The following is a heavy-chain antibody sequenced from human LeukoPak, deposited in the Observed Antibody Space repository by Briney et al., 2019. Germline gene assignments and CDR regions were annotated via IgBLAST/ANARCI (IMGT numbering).Heavy chain of an antibody. CDR3: ARDEYYYDSSGYYLFDY. Sequence: SETLSLTCTVSGYSISSGYYWGWIRQPPGKGLEWIGRIYTSGSTNYNPSLKSRVTMSVDTSKNQFSLKLSSVTAADTAVYYCARDEYYYDSSGYYLFDYWGQGTLVTVSS. D-gene: IGHD3-22*01. J-gene: IGHJ4*02. CDR2: IYTSGST. V-gene: IGHV4-38-2*02. CDR1: GYSISSGYY.